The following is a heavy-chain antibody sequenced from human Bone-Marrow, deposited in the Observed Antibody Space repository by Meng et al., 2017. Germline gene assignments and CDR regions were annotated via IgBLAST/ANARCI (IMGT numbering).Heavy chain of an antibody. CDR1: GGTFSSYA. J-gene: IGHJ4*02. Sequence: QVQVVQSGAEVKKPGASVKVSCKASGGTFSSYAISWVRQAPGQGLEWMGRINPNSGGTNYAQKFQGRVTMTKDTSISTAYMELSRLRSDDTAVYFCARVVIRGYEVLGYWGQGTLVTVSS. CDR3: ARVVIRGYEVLGY. V-gene: IGHV1-2*06. CDR2: INPNSGGT. D-gene: IGHD3-10*01.